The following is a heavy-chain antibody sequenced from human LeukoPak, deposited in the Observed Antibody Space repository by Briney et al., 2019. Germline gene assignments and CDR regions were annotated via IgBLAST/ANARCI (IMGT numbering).Heavy chain of an antibody. J-gene: IGHJ1*01. Sequence: ASVKVSCKASGYTFTGYYMHWVRQAPGQGLEWMGWTNPNSGGTNYEQKFQGRVTMTRDTAISTAYMELSRLRSDDTAVYYCARAVITVTAEYFQHWGQGTLVTVSS. V-gene: IGHV1-2*02. CDR2: TNPNSGGT. CDR3: ARAVITVTAEYFQH. CDR1: GYTFTGYY. D-gene: IGHD4-11*01.